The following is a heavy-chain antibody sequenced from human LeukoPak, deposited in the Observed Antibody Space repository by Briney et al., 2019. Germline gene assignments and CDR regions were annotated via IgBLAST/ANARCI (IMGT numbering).Heavy chain of an antibody. CDR2: IRSKAYGGTT. J-gene: IGHJ3*02. CDR3: TREGRAFDI. CDR1: GITFGDYA. V-gene: IGHV3-49*04. Sequence: PGGSLRLSCTASGITFGDYAMSWVRQAPGKGQEWVGFIRSKAYGGTTEYAASVKGRFTISRDDSKSIAYLQMNSLKTEDTAVYYCTREGRAFDIWGQGTMVTVSS.